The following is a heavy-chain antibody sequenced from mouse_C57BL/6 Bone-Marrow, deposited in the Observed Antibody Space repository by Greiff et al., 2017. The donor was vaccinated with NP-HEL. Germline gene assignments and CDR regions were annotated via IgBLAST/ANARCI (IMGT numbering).Heavy chain of an antibody. CDR1: GFTFSSYA. V-gene: IGHV5-4*01. CDR2: ISDGGSYT. CDR3: ARETAQATGFDY. Sequence: EVQLKESGGGLVKPGGSLKLSCAASGFTFSSYAMSWVRQTPEKRLEWVATISDGGSYTYYPDNVKGRFTISRDNAKNNLYLQISHLKSEDTAMYYCARETAQATGFDYWGQGTTLTVSS. J-gene: IGHJ2*01. D-gene: IGHD3-2*02.